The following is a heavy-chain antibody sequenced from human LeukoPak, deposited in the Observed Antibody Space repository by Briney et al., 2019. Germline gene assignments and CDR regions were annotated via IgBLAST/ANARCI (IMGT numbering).Heavy chain of an antibody. D-gene: IGHD2-2*01. J-gene: IGHJ3*02. CDR2: IYYSGST. Sequence: SETLSLTCTVSGGSISSSRYYWGWIRHPPGKDLERNGSIYYSGSTYYNPSLKSPVTKPENTSNNQFSLKLSSVTAAGTAVYYCAVYCSSTSCYARRAFDIWGQGTTVTVSS. CDR3: AVYCSSTSCYARRAFDI. V-gene: IGHV4-39*01. CDR1: GGSISSSRYY.